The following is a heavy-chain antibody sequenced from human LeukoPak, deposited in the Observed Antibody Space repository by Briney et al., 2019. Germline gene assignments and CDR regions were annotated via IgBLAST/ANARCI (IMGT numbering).Heavy chain of an antibody. Sequence: GGTLRLSCAASGFTFSSYGMSWVRQAPGKGLEWVSAISGSGGSTYYADSVKGRFTISRDNSKNTLYLQMNSLRAEDTAVYYCAKGFYDSSGYATILGYWGQGTLVTVSS. CDR1: GFTFSSYG. V-gene: IGHV3-23*01. CDR2: ISGSGGST. D-gene: IGHD3-22*01. J-gene: IGHJ4*02. CDR3: AKGFYDSSGYATILGY.